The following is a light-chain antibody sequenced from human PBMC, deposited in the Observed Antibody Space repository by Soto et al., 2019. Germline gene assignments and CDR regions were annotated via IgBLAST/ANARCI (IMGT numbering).Light chain of an antibody. Sequence: IRMTQSPSSLSASVGDRVTITCRASQTVNTWLAWYQQKPGKAPKVLIFDASSLKTGVPSRFSGSGSGTEFTLTISNLQPDDFATYYCQQYDSYSSGPFGQGTKV. V-gene: IGKV1-5*01. CDR2: DAS. J-gene: IGKJ1*01. CDR3: QQYDSYSSGP. CDR1: QTVNTW.